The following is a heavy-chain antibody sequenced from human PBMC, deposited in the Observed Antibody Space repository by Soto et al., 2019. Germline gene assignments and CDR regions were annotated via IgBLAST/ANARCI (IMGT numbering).Heavy chain of an antibody. CDR3: AKDLAWEWYSSGWLEGGAFDI. CDR1: GFTFSSYA. D-gene: IGHD6-19*01. CDR2: ISGSGGST. Sequence: LRLSCAASGFTFSSYAMSCVRQAPGKGLEWVSAISGSGGSTYYADSVNGRFTISRDNSKNTLYLQMNSLRAEDTAVYYCAKDLAWEWYSSGWLEGGAFDIWGQGTMVTVSS. J-gene: IGHJ3*02. V-gene: IGHV3-23*01.